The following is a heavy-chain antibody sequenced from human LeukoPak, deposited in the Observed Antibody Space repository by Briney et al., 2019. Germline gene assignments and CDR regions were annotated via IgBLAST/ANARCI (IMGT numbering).Heavy chain of an antibody. CDR1: GFTFSSYG. CDR3: AKEGEWGKLFFDS. D-gene: IGHD4/OR15-4a*01. Sequence: RGGSLILSCAASGFTFSSYGMHWGRQAPGKGLEWGTYIRYDGSKKYYADSLKGRFTISRENSKNTLYLQITRLRAEDTALYYCAKEGEWGKLFFDSWGQGNLVTVSS. V-gene: IGHV3-30*02. CDR2: IRYDGSKK. J-gene: IGHJ4*02.